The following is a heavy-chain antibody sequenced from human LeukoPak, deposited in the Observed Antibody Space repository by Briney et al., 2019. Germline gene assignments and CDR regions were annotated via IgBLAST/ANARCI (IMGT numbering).Heavy chain of an antibody. Sequence: SETLSLTCTVSGYSISSGYYWGWIRQPPGKGLEWIGSIYHSGSTYYNPALKRRVTISVDTSKNQFSLKLSSVTAADTAVYYCARVITGTTPAFDIWGQGTMVTVSS. CDR2: IYHSGST. D-gene: IGHD1-7*01. J-gene: IGHJ3*02. CDR1: GYSISSGYY. V-gene: IGHV4-38-2*02. CDR3: ARVITGTTPAFDI.